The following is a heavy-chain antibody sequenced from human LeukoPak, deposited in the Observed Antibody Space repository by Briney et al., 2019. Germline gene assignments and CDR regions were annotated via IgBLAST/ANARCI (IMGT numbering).Heavy chain of an antibody. D-gene: IGHD6-19*01. CDR3: ARVSSGLYYFDY. CDR2: MNPNSGNT. V-gene: IGHV1-8*01. CDR1: GYTFTSYD. J-gene: IGHJ4*02. Sequence: ASVKVSCTASGYTFTSYDINWVRQATGQGLEWMGWMNPNSGNTGYAQKFQGRVTMTRNTSISTAYMELSSLRSEDTAVYYCARVSSGLYYFDYWGQGTLVTVSP.